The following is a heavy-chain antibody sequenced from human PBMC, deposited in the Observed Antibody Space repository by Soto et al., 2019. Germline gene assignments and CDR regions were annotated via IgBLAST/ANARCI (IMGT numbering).Heavy chain of an antibody. CDR2: IYWDDDK. CDR3: AHIFNSNSGSDRYFDY. V-gene: IGHV2-5*02. J-gene: IGHJ4*02. D-gene: IGHD3-16*02. Sequence: QITLKESGPTLVKPTQTLTLTCTFSGFSLSTSGVGVGWIRQPPGKALECLALIYWDDDKRYSPSLKSRFTISKDTSKNQVVLTMTNMDPVDRATYYCAHIFNSNSGSDRYFDYWGQGTMVTVSS. CDR1: GFSLSTSGVG.